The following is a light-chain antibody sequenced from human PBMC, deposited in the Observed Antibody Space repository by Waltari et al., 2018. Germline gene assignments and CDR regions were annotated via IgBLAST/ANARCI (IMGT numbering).Light chain of an antibody. CDR1: SNDVGAYKY. CDR2: EVT. CDR3: NSYAGSNNNV. Sequence: QSALTQPPSASGSPGQSVTISCTGTSNDVGAYKYVSWYQQHPGKAPKLMIYEVTKRHSGVPDRFSGSKSGNTASLTVSGLQAEDEADYYCNSYAGSNNNVFGTGTKVTVL. V-gene: IGLV2-8*01. J-gene: IGLJ1*01.